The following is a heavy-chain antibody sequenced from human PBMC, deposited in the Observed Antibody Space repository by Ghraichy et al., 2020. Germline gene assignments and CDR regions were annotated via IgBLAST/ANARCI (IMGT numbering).Heavy chain of an antibody. CDR3: AKRLRDSRGYYGFDY. Sequence: GGSLRLSCEASGFIFSNYAMSWVRQAPGKGLEWVSAISGNGAATYYADSVRGRFTISRDNSKNTLYLQMNSLRAEDTALYYCAKRLRDSRGYYGFDYWGQGTLVTVSS. V-gene: IGHV3-23*01. CDR2: ISGNGAAT. D-gene: IGHD3-22*01. CDR1: GFIFSNYA. J-gene: IGHJ4*02.